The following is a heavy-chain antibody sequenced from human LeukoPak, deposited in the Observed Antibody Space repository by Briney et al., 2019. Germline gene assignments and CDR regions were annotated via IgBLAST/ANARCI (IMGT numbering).Heavy chain of an antibody. D-gene: IGHD3-22*01. CDR3: ARANYYDSSGYWNLYYYYGMDV. Sequence: SETLSLTCAVYGGSFSGYYWSWIRQPPGKGLEWIGEVNHSGSTNYNPSLKSRVTISVDTSKNQFSLELSSVTAADTAVYYCARANYYDSSGYWNLYYYYGMDVWGQGTTVTVSS. V-gene: IGHV4-34*01. J-gene: IGHJ6*02. CDR2: VNHSGST. CDR1: GGSFSGYY.